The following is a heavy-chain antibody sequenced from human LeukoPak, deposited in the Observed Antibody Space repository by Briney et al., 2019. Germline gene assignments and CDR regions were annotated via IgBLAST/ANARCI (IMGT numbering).Heavy chain of an antibody. CDR1: GFTFSSYG. J-gene: IGHJ6*03. CDR2: IRYDGSNK. D-gene: IGHD1-26*01. CDR3: AKGRGSYMDV. V-gene: IGHV3-30*02. Sequence: TGGSLRLSCAASGFTFSSYGMHWVRQAPGKGLEWVAFIRYDGSNKYYAGSVKGRFTISRDNSKNTLYLQMNSLRAEDTAVYYCAKGRGSYMDVWGKGATVTVSS.